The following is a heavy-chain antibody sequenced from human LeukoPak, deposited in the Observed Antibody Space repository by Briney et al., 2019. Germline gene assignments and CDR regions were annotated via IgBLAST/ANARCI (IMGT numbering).Heavy chain of an antibody. Sequence: PSETLSLTCAVYGGSFSGYYWSWIRQPPGKGMEWIGEINHSGSTNYNPSLKSRVTISVDTSKNQFSLKLSSVTAADTAVYYCAGGMDYYDSSGYYHGDAFDIWGQGTMVTVSS. J-gene: IGHJ3*02. CDR2: INHSGST. V-gene: IGHV4-34*01. D-gene: IGHD3-22*01. CDR1: GGSFSGYY. CDR3: AGGMDYYDSSGYYHGDAFDI.